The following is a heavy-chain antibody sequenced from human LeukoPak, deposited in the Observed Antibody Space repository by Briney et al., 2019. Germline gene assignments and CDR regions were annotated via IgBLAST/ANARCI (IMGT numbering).Heavy chain of an antibody. Sequence: GASVKVSCKASGYTFTGYYIHWVRQAPGQGLEWMGWINPNSGDTNYAQKFRGRVTMTRDTSITTAYMELTRLRSDDTAVYYCVRVLPSTGWGQGTLVTVSS. CDR1: GYTFTGYY. CDR3: VRVLPSTG. CDR2: INPNSGDT. V-gene: IGHV1-2*02. J-gene: IGHJ4*02.